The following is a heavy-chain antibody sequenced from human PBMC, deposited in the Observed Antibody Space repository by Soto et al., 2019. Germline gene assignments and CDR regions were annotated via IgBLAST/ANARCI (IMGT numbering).Heavy chain of an antibody. CDR3: ARDGAGSGSSYDDAFDI. D-gene: IGHD3-10*01. J-gene: IGHJ3*02. V-gene: IGHV3-33*01. Sequence: QVQLVESGGGVVQPGRSLRLSCAASGFTFSSYGMHWVRQAPGKGLEWVAVIWYDGSNTYYADSVKGRFTISRDNSKNTLYLQMNSLRAEDTAVYYCARDGAGSGSSYDDAFDIWGQGTMVTVSS. CDR1: GFTFSSYG. CDR2: IWYDGSNT.